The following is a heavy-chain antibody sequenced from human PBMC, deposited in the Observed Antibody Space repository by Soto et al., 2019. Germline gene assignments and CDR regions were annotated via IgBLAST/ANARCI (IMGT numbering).Heavy chain of an antibody. CDR1: GFTFSNYR. CDR3: ASLKVSSAWDF. Sequence: EVLLVESGGGLVQPGGSLRLSCAASGFTFSNYRMSWVRQAPGKGLEWVARIKEDGSERYYVPSVRVRFTISRDNAKNSLSLQMNSLRADDTAVYYCASLKVSSAWDFCGQGTLVTVSS. CDR2: IKEDGSER. J-gene: IGHJ4*02. D-gene: IGHD6-19*01. V-gene: IGHV3-7*03.